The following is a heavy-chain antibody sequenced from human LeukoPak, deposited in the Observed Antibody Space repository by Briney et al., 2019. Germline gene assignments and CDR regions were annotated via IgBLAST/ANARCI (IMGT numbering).Heavy chain of an antibody. J-gene: IGHJ6*03. CDR1: GFTFDDYA. CDR3: AKGEYCSSTSCYPYYYYYYMDV. V-gene: IGHV3-23*01. Sequence: GGSLRLSCAASGFTFDDYAMHWVRQAPGKGLEWVSGISGSGGSTYYADSVKGRFTISRDNSKNTLYLQMNSLRAEDTAVYYCAKGEYCSSTSCYPYYYYYYMDVWGKGTTVTVSS. D-gene: IGHD2-2*01. CDR2: ISGSGGST.